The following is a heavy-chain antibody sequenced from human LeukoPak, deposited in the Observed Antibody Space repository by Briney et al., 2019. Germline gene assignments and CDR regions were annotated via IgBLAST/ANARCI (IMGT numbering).Heavy chain of an antibody. J-gene: IGHJ6*03. D-gene: IGHD3-9*01. Sequence: GGTLRLSCAASGFTFSSYGMSWVRQAPGKGLEWVSAISGSGGSTYYADSVKGRFTISRDNSKNTLYLQMNSLRAEDTAVYYCAKKRLDILSDRTTYYYYMDVWGKGTTVTVSS. CDR2: ISGSGGST. V-gene: IGHV3-23*01. CDR1: GFTFSSYG. CDR3: AKKRLDILSDRTTYYYYMDV.